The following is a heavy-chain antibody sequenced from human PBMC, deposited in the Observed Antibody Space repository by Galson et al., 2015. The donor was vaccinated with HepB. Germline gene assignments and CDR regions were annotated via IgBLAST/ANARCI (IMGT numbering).Heavy chain of an antibody. Sequence: SLRLSCAASGFSFTDFAMHWVRQAPGKGLEWVAVISYDGSKTYADSVKGRFTISRDNSKSTLYLHINSLRFEDTSMYYCAGVRINNLDYWGQGTLVTVSS. CDR2: ISYDGSK. D-gene: IGHD1/OR15-1a*01. CDR1: GFSFTDFA. V-gene: IGHV3-30-3*01. CDR3: AGVRINNLDY. J-gene: IGHJ4*02.